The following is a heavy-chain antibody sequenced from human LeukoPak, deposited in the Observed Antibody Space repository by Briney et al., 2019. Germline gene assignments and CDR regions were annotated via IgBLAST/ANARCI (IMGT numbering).Heavy chain of an antibody. V-gene: IGHV1-69*13. D-gene: IGHD3-22*01. Sequence: GASVKVSCKASGGTFSSYAISWVRQAPGQGLEWMGGIIPIFGTANYAQKFQGRVTITADESTSTAYMELSSLRSEDTAVYYCASSGGDVNYYDSSGYYYASWFDPWGQGTLVTVSS. CDR2: IIPIFGTA. CDR3: ASSGGDVNYYDSSGYYYASWFDP. CDR1: GGTFSSYA. J-gene: IGHJ5*02.